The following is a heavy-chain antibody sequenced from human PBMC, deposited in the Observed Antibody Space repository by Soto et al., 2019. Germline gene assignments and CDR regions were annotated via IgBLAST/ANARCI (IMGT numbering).Heavy chain of an antibody. CDR1: GGSISSGDYF. CDR3: ARDDGYYRLYDY. D-gene: IGHD3-3*01. CDR2: IYYTGSA. V-gene: IGHV4-30-4*01. J-gene: IGHJ4*02. Sequence: SETLSLTCTVSGGSISSGDYFWSWGRQPPGKGLERIGYIYYTGSASYNPSLKSRINMSVDTSKNQFSLKVSSVTAADTAVYFCARDDGYYRLYDYWGQGTLVTVSS.